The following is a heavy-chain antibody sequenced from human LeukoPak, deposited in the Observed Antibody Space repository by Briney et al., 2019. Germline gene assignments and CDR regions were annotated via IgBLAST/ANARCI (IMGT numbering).Heavy chain of an antibody. CDR2: ISSSGSTI. V-gene: IGHV3-48*03. D-gene: IGHD3-10*01. Sequence: GGSPRLSCAASGFTFSSYEMNWVRQAPGKGLEWVSYISSSGSTIYYADSVKGRFTISRDNSKNTLYLQMNSLRAEDTAVYYCAKADRGVGYFDYWGQGTLVTVSS. CDR1: GFTFSSYE. J-gene: IGHJ4*02. CDR3: AKADRGVGYFDY.